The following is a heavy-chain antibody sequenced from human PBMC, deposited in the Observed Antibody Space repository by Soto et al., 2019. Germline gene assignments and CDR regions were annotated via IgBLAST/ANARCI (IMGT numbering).Heavy chain of an antibody. CDR1: GFTFSNCA. J-gene: IGHJ4*02. V-gene: IGHV3-23*01. CDR2: ISGSGGNT. D-gene: IGHD2-8*01. CDR3: AQGPSKYCSNGVCYLDY. Sequence: EVQVLESGGGLVQPGGSLRLSCAASGFTFSNCAISWVRQAPGKGLEWVSVISGSGGNTYYADSVKGRFTISRDNSKNTLYLQMNSLGAEDTAVYYCAQGPSKYCSNGVCYLDYWGQVTLVTVSS.